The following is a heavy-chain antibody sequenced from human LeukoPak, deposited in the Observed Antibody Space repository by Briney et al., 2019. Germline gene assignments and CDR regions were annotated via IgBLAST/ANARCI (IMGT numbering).Heavy chain of an antibody. CDR1: GGSFSGYY. J-gene: IGHJ3*02. V-gene: IGHV4-34*01. CDR3: AAAYCGGDCYIDAFDI. CDR2: INHSGST. D-gene: IGHD2-21*02. Sequence: SETLSLTCAVYGGSFSGYYWSWIRQPPGKGLEWIGEINHSGSTNYNPSLKSRVTVSVDTSKNQFSLKLSSVTAADTAVYYCAAAYCGGDCYIDAFDIWGQGTMVTVSS.